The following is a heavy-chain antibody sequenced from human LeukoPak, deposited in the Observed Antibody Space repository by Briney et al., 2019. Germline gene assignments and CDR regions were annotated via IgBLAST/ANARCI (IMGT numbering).Heavy chain of an antibody. J-gene: IGHJ5*02. CDR3: AKGGSGYFADL. Sequence: GGSLRLSCAASGFTFSSYAMSWVRQAPARGLEWVSSLRGGGETFYADSVKGRFTLSRDDSKNTLFLQMSSLRAEDTALYYCAKGGSGYFADLWGQGTLVTVSS. D-gene: IGHD3-22*01. V-gene: IGHV3-23*01. CDR2: LRGGGET. CDR1: GFTFSSYA.